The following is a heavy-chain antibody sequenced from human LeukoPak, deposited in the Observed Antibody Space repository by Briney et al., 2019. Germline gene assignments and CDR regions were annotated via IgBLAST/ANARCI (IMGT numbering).Heavy chain of an antibody. CDR3: AQGGSFDY. V-gene: IGHV3-9*01. Sequence: PGRSLRLSCAASGFTFDDYAMHWVRQAPGKDLEWVSGISWNSGSIGYADSVKGRFTISRDNAKNSLYLQMNSLRAEDTALYYCAQGGSFDYWGQGTLVTVSS. CDR2: ISWNSGSI. J-gene: IGHJ4*02. CDR1: GFTFDDYA. D-gene: IGHD3-10*01.